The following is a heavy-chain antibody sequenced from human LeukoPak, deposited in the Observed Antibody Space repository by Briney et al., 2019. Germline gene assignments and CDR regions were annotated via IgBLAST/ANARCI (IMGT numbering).Heavy chain of an antibody. CDR1: GFTFSSYS. Sequence: GGSLRLSCAASGFTFSSYSMNWVRQAPGKGLEWVSSISSSSSYIYYADSVKGRFTISRDNAKNSLYLQMNSLRAEDTAVYYCARDRGVGATGDAFDIGGQGTMVTVS. V-gene: IGHV3-21*01. CDR3: ARDRGVGATGDAFDI. D-gene: IGHD1-26*01. J-gene: IGHJ3*02. CDR2: ISSSSSYI.